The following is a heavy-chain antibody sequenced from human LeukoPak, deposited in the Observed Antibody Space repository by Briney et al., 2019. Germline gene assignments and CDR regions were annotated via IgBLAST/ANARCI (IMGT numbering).Heavy chain of an antibody. CDR2: INPNSGGT. Sequence: ASVKVSCKASGYSFTGYYMHWVRQAPGQGLEWMGWINPNSGGTNYAQKFQGWVTMTRDTSISTAYMELSRLRSDDTAVYYCARSDPSYDYVWGSYRYDAFDIWGQGTMVTVSS. CDR1: GYSFTGYY. J-gene: IGHJ3*02. V-gene: IGHV1-2*04. CDR3: ARSDPSYDYVWGSYRYDAFDI. D-gene: IGHD3-16*02.